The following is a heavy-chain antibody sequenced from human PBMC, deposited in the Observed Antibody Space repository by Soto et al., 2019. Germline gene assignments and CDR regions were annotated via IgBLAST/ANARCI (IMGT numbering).Heavy chain of an antibody. CDR1: GYTLTELS. V-gene: IGHV1-24*01. CDR3: ATERRTYYYGSGSINWFDP. D-gene: IGHD3-10*01. Sequence: ASVKVSCKVSGYTLTELSMHWVRQAPGKGLEWMGGFDPEDGETIYAQKFQGRVTMTEDTSTDTAYMELSSLRSEDTAVYYCATERRTYYYGSGSINWFDPWGQGTLVTVSS. CDR2: FDPEDGET. J-gene: IGHJ5*02.